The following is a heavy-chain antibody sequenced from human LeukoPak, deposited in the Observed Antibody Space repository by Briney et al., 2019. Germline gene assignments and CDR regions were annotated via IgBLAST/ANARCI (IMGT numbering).Heavy chain of an antibody. J-gene: IGHJ6*04. D-gene: IGHD3-10*01. V-gene: IGHV3-21*01. CDR1: GFTSSSYS. CDR2: ISSSSSYI. Sequence: GGSLRLSCAASGFTSSSYSMNWVRQAPGKGLEWVSSISSSSSYIYYADSVKGRFTISRDNAKNSLYLQMNSLRAEDTAVYYCAREGSIAMIRGLIPIAWDVWGKGTTVTISA. CDR3: AREGSIAMIRGLIPIAWDV.